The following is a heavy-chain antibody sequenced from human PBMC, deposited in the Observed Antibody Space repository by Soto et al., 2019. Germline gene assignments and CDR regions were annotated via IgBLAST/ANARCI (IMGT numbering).Heavy chain of an antibody. CDR3: AKLKVAGLLYFDY. CDR1: GFTFSSYA. D-gene: IGHD6-19*01. V-gene: IGHV3-23*01. CDR2: ISGSGGST. J-gene: IGHJ4*02. Sequence: LRLSCAASGFTFSSYAMSWVRQAPGKGLEWVSAISGSGGSTYYADSVKGRFTISRDNSKNTLYLQMNSLRAEDTAVYYCAKLKVAGLLYFDYWGQGTLVTVSS.